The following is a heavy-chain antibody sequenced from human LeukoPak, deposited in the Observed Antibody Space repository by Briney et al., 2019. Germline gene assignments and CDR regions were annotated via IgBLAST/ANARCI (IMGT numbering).Heavy chain of an antibody. V-gene: IGHV1-18*01. CDR2: ISAYNGNT. CDR3: ARASGSYEWYFDY. D-gene: IGHD1-26*01. J-gene: IGHJ4*02. CDR1: GFSFSSYA. Sequence: PGGSLRLSCAASGFSFSSYAIHWVRQAPGQGLEWMGWISAYNGNTNYAQKLQGRVTMTTDTSTSTAYMELRSLRSDDTAVYYCARASGSYEWYFDYWGQGTLVTVSS.